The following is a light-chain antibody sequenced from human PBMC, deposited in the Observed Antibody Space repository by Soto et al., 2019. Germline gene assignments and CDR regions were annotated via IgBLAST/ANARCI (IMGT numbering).Light chain of an antibody. J-gene: IGKJ3*01. CDR3: QQYNNWPFT. CDR2: AAS. V-gene: IGKV3-20*01. CDR1: QSVTSNY. Sequence: EIVLTQSPGTLSLSPGERATLSCRASQSVTSNYLAWYQQKPGQAPRLLIYAASRRAPGIPDRFSASGSGTDFTLTISRLEPEDFAVYYCQQYNNWPFTFGPGTKVDIK.